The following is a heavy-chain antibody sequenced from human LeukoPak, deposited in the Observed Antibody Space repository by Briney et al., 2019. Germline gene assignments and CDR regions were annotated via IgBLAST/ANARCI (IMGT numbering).Heavy chain of an antibody. Sequence: PGGSLRLSCAASGFTFSSYAMSWVRQAPGKRLEWVSAISGSGGSTYYADSVKGRFTISRDNSKNTLYLQMNSLRAEDTAVYYCAKPNIVVVVAAFDYWGQGTLVTVSS. D-gene: IGHD2-15*01. CDR2: ISGSGGST. J-gene: IGHJ4*02. CDR3: AKPNIVVVVAAFDY. CDR1: GFTFSSYA. V-gene: IGHV3-23*01.